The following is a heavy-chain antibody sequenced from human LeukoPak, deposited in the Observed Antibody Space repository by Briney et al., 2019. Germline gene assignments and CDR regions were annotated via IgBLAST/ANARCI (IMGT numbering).Heavy chain of an antibody. CDR3: AGGGYQLLSHGVEY. J-gene: IGHJ4*02. CDR1: GGSISSYY. Sequence: PSETLSLTCTVSGGSISSYYWSWIRQPAGKGLEWIGRIYTSGSTNYNPSLKSRVTMSVDTSKNQFSLKLSSVTAADTAVYYCAGGGYQLLSHGVEYWGQGTLVTVSS. CDR2: IYTSGST. V-gene: IGHV4-4*07. D-gene: IGHD2-2*01.